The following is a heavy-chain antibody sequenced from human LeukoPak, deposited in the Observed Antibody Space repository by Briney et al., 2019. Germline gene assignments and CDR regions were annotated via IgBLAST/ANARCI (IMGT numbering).Heavy chain of an antibody. J-gene: IGHJ4*02. D-gene: IGHD5-18*01. CDR2: IRYDGSNK. CDR1: GFTFSSYG. V-gene: IGHV3-30*02. Sequence: GGSLRLSCAASGFTFSSYGMHRVRQAPGKGLEWVAFIRYDGSNKYYADSVKGRFTISRDNSKNTLYLQMNSLRAEDTAVYYCAKTEIQLWLGSYFDYWGQGTLVTVSS. CDR3: AKTEIQLWLGSYFDY.